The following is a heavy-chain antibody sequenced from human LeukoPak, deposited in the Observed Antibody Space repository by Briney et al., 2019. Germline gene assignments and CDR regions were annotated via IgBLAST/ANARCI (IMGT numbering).Heavy chain of an antibody. CDR2: IKQDGSEK. J-gene: IGHJ4*02. V-gene: IGHV3-7*04. CDR3: GRFTRSGDSVY. Sequence: GGSLRLSCAASGFTFSCCWMSWVRQAPGKGLEWVANIKQDGSEKQYVDSVKGRFAISRDNAENSLYLQMNSLKAEGTAVYYCGRFTRSGDSVYWGQGTLVTVSS. D-gene: IGHD7-27*01. CDR1: GFTFSCCW.